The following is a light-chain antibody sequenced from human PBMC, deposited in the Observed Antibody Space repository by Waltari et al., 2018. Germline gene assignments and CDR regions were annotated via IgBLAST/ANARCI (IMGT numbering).Light chain of an antibody. CDR1: SSHIGSRT. CDR3: STWDDSLNNLV. J-gene: IGLJ2*01. CDR2: SNH. V-gene: IGLV1-44*01. Sequence: QSVLTQPPSVSGTPGQRVTISCSGSSSHIGSRTMNWYRQLPGTAPKLLIFSNHLRPAGVPDRLSASKSGTSASLIISGLQSEDEGTYYCSTWDDSLNNLVFGGGTKLTVL.